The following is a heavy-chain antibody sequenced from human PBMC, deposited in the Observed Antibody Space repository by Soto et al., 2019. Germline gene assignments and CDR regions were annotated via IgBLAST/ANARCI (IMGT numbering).Heavy chain of an antibody. CDR2: FDPEDGET. D-gene: IGHD6-19*01. Sequence: GASVKVSCKVSGYTLTGLSMHWVRQAPGKGLEWMGGFDPEDGETIYAQKFQGRVTMTEDTSTDTAYMELSSLRSEDTAVYYCATDLQYSSEEDPGPWGQGTLVTVSS. V-gene: IGHV1-24*01. CDR3: ATDLQYSSEEDPGP. CDR1: GYTLTGLS. J-gene: IGHJ5*02.